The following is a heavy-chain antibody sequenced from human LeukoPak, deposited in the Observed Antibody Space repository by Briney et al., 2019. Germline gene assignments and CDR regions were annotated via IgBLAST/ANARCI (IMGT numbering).Heavy chain of an antibody. CDR2: MNPNSGNT. CDR3: ARSFIMVRGVIILGY. Sequence: VKVSCKASGYTFTSYDITWVRQATGQGLEWMGWMNPNSGNTGYAQKFQGRVTMTRNTSISTAYMELSSLRSEDTAVYYCARSFIMVRGVIILGYWGQGTLVTVSS. J-gene: IGHJ4*02. D-gene: IGHD3-10*01. CDR1: GYTFTSYD. V-gene: IGHV1-8*01.